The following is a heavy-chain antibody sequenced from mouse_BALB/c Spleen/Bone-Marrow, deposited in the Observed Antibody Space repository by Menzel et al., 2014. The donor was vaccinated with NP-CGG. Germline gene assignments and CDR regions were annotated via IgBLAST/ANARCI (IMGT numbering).Heavy chain of an antibody. Sequence: VKLMESGPGLVAPSQSLSITCTVSGFSFTSYGVNWVRQPPGKALEWLGVIWAGGSTNYNLALMSRLSISKDNSKSQVVLKMNSLQTDDTAMYYCARDPRTGTGAMDYWGQGTSVTVSS. J-gene: IGHJ4*01. CDR2: IWAGGST. CDR3: ARDPRTGTGAMDY. V-gene: IGHV2-9*02. D-gene: IGHD4-1*01. CDR1: GFSFTSYG.